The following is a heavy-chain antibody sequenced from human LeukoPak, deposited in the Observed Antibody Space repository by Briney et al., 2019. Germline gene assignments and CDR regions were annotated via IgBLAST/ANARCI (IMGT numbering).Heavy chain of an antibody. J-gene: IGHJ4*02. V-gene: IGHV4-38-2*02. D-gene: IGHD4-17*01. CDR2: IYHSGST. CDR3: ARLTTEIGY. Sequence: SETLSLTCTVSGYSISSGYYWGWIRQPPGKGLEWIGSIYHSGSTYYNPSLKSRVTISVDTSKNQFSLKLSSVTAADTAVYYCARLTTEIGYWGQGTLVTVSS. CDR1: GYSISSGYY.